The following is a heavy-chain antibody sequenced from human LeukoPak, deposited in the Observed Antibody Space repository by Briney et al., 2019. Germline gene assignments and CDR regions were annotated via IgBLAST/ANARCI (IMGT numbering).Heavy chain of an antibody. CDR2: ISGGSNYI. CDR3: ARADFWSGYYHFDY. D-gene: IGHD3-3*01. CDR1: GFNFSTYS. J-gene: IGHJ4*02. Sequence: PGGSLRLSCAASGFNFSTYSMNWVRQAPGKGPEWVSSISGGSNYIYYADSVQGRFTISRDNAKNSLYLQMNSLRAEDTAVYYCARADFWSGYYHFDYWGQGTLVTVSS. V-gene: IGHV3-21*01.